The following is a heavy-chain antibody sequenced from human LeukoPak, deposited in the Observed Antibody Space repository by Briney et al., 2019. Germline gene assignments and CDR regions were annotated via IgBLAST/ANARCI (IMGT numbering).Heavy chain of an antibody. Sequence: GASVKVSCKASGGTFSSYAISWVRQAPGQGLEWMGGIIPIFGTANYAQKFQGRVTITADKSTSTAYMELSSLRSEDTAVYYCARVTYYYDSSGYLVPDYYYYMDVWGKGTTVTVSS. V-gene: IGHV1-69*06. CDR1: GGTFSSYA. D-gene: IGHD3-22*01. CDR3: ARVTYYYDSSGYLVPDYYYYMDV. J-gene: IGHJ6*03. CDR2: IIPIFGTA.